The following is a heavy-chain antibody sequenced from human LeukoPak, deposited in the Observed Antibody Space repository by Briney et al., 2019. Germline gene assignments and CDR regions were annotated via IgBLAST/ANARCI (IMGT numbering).Heavy chain of an antibody. V-gene: IGHV3-30*02. CDR2: IQYDGSNE. CDR3: AKDRCSNGVGCYYYYMDV. D-gene: IGHD2-8*01. Sequence: PGGSLRLSCAASGFTFDDYGMHWVRQDPGKGLEWVAYIQYDGSNEQYADSVKGRFSISRDSSKNILYLQMNSLRAEDTAVYYCAKDRCSNGVGCYYYYMDVWGKGTSVTISS. J-gene: IGHJ6*03. CDR1: GFTFDDYG.